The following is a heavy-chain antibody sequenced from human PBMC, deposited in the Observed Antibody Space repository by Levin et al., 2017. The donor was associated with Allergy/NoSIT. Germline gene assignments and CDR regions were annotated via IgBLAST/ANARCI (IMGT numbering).Heavy chain of an antibody. V-gene: IGHV3-9*01. CDR1: GFTFDDYA. CDR3: AKDPTGSYGDYDYFDY. Sequence: PGGSLRLSCAASGFTFDDYAMHWVRQAPGKGLEWVSGISWNSGSIGYADSVKGRFTISRDNAKNSLYLQMNSLRAEDTALYYCAKDPTGSYGDYDYFDYWGQGTLVTVSS. J-gene: IGHJ4*02. D-gene: IGHD4-17*01. CDR2: ISWNSGSI.